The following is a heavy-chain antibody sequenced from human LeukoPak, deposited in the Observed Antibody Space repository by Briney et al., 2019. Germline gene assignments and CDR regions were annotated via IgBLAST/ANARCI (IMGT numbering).Heavy chain of an antibody. CDR2: IYISGNI. J-gene: IGHJ4*02. CDR3: ARHGTPLRYGSGNYYKGAPFDY. D-gene: IGHD3-10*01. CDR1: GASINSYS. V-gene: IGHV4-4*07. Sequence: SETLSLTCTVSGASINSYSWSWVRQPAGKGLEWIGRIYISGNINYNPSLKSRVTISVDTSKNQFSLKLSSVTAADTAVYYCARHGTPLRYGSGNYYKGAPFDYWGQGTLVTVSS.